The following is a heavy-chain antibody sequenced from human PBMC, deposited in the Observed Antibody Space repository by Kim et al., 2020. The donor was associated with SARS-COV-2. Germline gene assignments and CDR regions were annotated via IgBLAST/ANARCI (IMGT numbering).Heavy chain of an antibody. J-gene: IGHJ4*02. Sequence: YADSVKGRFTISIDNSKNTLYLQMNSLRAEDTAVYYCASPVEAVAGTFDYWGQGTLVTVSS. D-gene: IGHD6-19*01. V-gene: IGHV3-33*01. CDR3: ASPVEAVAGTFDY.